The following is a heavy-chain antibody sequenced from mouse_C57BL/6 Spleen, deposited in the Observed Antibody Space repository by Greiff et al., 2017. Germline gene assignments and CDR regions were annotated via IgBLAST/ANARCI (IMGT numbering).Heavy chain of an antibody. V-gene: IGHV1-69*01. J-gene: IGHJ2*01. CDR3: ARGGRLDY. CDR1: GYTFTSYW. D-gene: IGHD3-3*01. Sequence: VQLQQPGAELVMPGASVKLSCKASGYTFTSYWMHWVKQRPGQGLEWIGEIDPSDSYTNYNQKFKGKSTLTVDKSSSTAYMQLSSLTSEDSAVYYCARGGRLDYWGQGTTLTVSS. CDR2: IDPSDSYT.